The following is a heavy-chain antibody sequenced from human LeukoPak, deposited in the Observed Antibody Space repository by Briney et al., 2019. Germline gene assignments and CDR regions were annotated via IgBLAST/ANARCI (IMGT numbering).Heavy chain of an antibody. CDR3: ARRRGYQLLYSWFDP. V-gene: IGHV4-34*01. Sequence: PSETLSLTCAVYGGSFSGYYWSWIRQPPGKGLEWIGEINHSGSTNYNPSLKSRVTISVDTSKNQFSLKLSSVTAADTAVYYCARRRGYQLLYSWFDPWGQGTLVTVSS. CDR2: INHSGST. J-gene: IGHJ5*02. D-gene: IGHD2-2*02. CDR1: GGSFSGYY.